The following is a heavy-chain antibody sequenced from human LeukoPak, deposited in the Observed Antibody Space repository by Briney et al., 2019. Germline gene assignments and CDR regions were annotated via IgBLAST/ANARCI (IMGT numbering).Heavy chain of an antibody. Sequence: ASVKVSCKVSGYTLTELSMHWVRQAPGKGLEWMGGFDPEDGETIYAQKFQGRVTMTEDTSTDTAYMELSSLRSEDTAVYYCATEGWEAPNPNAFDIWGQGKMVTVSS. V-gene: IGHV1-24*01. CDR1: GYTLTELS. D-gene: IGHD1-26*01. J-gene: IGHJ3*02. CDR2: FDPEDGET. CDR3: ATEGWEAPNPNAFDI.